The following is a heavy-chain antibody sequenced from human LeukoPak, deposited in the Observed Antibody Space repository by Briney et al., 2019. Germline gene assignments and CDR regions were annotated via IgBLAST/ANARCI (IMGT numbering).Heavy chain of an antibody. CDR2: IWYDGSNK. J-gene: IGHJ5*02. CDR1: GFTFSSYS. CDR3: ARGAWIAAGIFDP. Sequence: GGSLRLACAASGFTFSSYSMNWVRQAPGKGLEWVAVIWYDGSNKYYADSVKGRFTISRDNAKNSLYLQMNSLRAEDTAAYHCARGAWIAAGIFDPWGQGTLVTVSS. D-gene: IGHD6-13*01. V-gene: IGHV3-33*08.